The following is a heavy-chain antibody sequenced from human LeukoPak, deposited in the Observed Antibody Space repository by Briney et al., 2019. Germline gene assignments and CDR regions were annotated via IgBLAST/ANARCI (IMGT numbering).Heavy chain of an antibody. Sequence: PSETLSLTCAVYGGSFNGNYWSWIRQTPGKGLEWIGEIIHSGSTNYSPSLKSRVTISLDTAKSQFSLRLTSVTAADTAVYYCAGYSGSPRYFDYWGQGTLVTVSS. CDR3: AGYSGSPRYFDY. CDR2: IIHSGST. CDR1: GGSFNGNY. J-gene: IGHJ4*02. D-gene: IGHD6-6*01. V-gene: IGHV4-34*12.